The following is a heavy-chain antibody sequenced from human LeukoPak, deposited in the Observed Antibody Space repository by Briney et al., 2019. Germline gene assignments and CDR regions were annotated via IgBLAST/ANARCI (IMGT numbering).Heavy chain of an antibody. CDR1: GGSISSYY. Sequence: SETLCLTCTVSGGSISSYYRSWIRQPPGKGLEWVGDIYYSGSTNYNPSLKSGVSISVDTSKNQFSLKLSSVTAADTSVYYCARESRIYGMDVWGQGTTVTVSS. CDR3: ARESRIYGMDV. V-gene: IGHV4-59*01. CDR2: IYYSGST. J-gene: IGHJ6*02.